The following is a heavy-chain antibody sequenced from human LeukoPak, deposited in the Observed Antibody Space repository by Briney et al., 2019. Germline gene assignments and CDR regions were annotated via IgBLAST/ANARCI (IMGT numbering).Heavy chain of an antibody. CDR2: IKSKTDGGTT. D-gene: IGHD3-10*01. CDR1: VFTFSNAW. V-gene: IGHV3-15*01. CDR3: STVWL. Sequence: PGGSLRLSCAASVFTFSNAWMSCVRQAPRKGLEWVGRIKSKTDGGTTDYAAPVKGRFTISRDDSKNTVYLQMNSLTTEDTAMYYGSTVWLWGQGTLVTVSS. J-gene: IGHJ4*02.